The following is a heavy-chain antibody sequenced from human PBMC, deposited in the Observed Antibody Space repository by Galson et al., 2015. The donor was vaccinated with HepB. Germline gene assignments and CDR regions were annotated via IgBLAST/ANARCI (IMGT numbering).Heavy chain of an antibody. CDR3: ARDGAMVRGSLAVSGWFDP. CDR2: ISYDGSNK. V-gene: IGHV3-30*04. Sequence: SLRLSCAASGFTFSSYAMHWVRQAPGKGLEWVAVISYDGSNKYYADSVKGRFTISRDNSKNTLYLQMNSLRAEDTAVYYCARDGAMVRGSLAVSGWFDPWGQGTLVTVSS. J-gene: IGHJ5*02. D-gene: IGHD3-10*01. CDR1: GFTFSSYA.